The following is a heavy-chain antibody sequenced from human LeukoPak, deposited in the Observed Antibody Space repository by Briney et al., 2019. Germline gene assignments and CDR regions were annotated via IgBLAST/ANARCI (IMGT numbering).Heavy chain of an antibody. CDR1: GFMFRSYW. Sequence: GRSLRLSCAATGFMFRSYWMSWVRQAPGKGLEWVANIKQDGGDQYYADSVKGRFTISRDNAKNSLFLQMNSLRAEDTALYYCARDLHYWVAMDVWGQGTTVTVS. CDR2: IKQDGGDQ. J-gene: IGHJ6*02. V-gene: IGHV3-7*05. D-gene: IGHD2-8*02. CDR3: ARDLHYWVAMDV.